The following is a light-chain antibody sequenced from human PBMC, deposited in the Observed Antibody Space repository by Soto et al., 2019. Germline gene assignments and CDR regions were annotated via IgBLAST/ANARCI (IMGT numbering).Light chain of an antibody. CDR3: QQNSRTPPT. CDR2: VAS. CDR1: HSIGTH. Sequence: DIQMTQAPSSLSASVGDRVTITCRASHSIGTHLNWYQQRPGKAPKLLIRVASSLQSGVPSRFSGGGSETDFTLTISSLQPDDFATYYCQQNSRTPPTFGGGT. V-gene: IGKV1-39*01. J-gene: IGKJ4*01.